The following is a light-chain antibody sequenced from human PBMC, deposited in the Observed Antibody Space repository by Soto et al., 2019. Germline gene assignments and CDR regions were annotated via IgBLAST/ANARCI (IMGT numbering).Light chain of an antibody. CDR1: SSNIGAGYD. J-gene: IGLJ2*01. CDR2: GNS. Sequence: QSVLTQPPSVSGAPRQRVTLSCTGRSSNIGAGYDVHWYQQLPGTAPKLLIYGNSNRPSGVPDRFSGPKSGTSASLAITGLQPEDNAYYYCQSYDSSLSAMVFGGGTKLTVL. CDR3: QSYDSSLSAMV. V-gene: IGLV1-40*01.